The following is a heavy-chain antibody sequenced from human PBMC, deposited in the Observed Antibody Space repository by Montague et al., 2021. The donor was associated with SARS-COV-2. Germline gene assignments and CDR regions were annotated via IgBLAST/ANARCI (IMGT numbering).Heavy chain of an antibody. Sequence: SLRLSCAASGFTFSSYGMHWARQATGKGLEWVSAIGTAGDTYYPGSVKGRFTISRENAKNSLYLQMNSLRAGDTAVYYCARAGLGGAYYYYYGMDVWGQGTTVTVSS. J-gene: IGHJ6*02. CDR3: ARAGLGGAYYYYYGMDV. CDR1: GFTFSSYG. CDR2: IGTAGDT. D-gene: IGHD4-23*01. V-gene: IGHV3-13*01.